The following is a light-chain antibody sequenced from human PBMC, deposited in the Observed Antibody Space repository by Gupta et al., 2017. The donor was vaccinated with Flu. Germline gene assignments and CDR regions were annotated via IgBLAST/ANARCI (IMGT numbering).Light chain of an antibody. V-gene: IGLV2-14*01. CDR2: EVS. CDR3: SSYTSSSTWV. Sequence: QSALTQPASVSGSPGQSTTISSTGTSSDVGGYNYVSWYQQHPGKAPKLMIYEVSKRPSGVSNRFSGSKSGNTASLTISGHQEEDEDDYYCSSYTSSSTWVFGGGTKLTVL. CDR1: SSDVGGYNY. J-gene: IGLJ3*02.